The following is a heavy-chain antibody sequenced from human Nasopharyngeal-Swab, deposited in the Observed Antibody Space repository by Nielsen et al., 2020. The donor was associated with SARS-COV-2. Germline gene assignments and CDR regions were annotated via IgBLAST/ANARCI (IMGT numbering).Heavy chain of an antibody. CDR2: MYYSGST. J-gene: IGHJ4*02. Sequence: VRQMPGKGLEWIGEMYYSGSTIYNPSPKSRVSISVDKSKNHLSLKLSSVTAADTAVYYCARGTVTATSPLYWGQGTLVTVSS. CDR3: ARGTVTATSPLY. V-gene: IGHV4-4*02. D-gene: IGHD2-21*02.